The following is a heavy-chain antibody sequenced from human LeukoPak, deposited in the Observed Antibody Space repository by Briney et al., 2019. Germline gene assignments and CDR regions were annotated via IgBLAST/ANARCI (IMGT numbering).Heavy chain of an antibody. CDR3: AKDQRTISTFDY. J-gene: IGHJ4*02. V-gene: IGHV3-23*01. CDR1: GFSFSNYG. Sequence: GGSLRLSCAASGFSFSNYGMSWVPQAPGKGLEWGSAISGSGSSSYYADSVKGRFTISRDNSKNTLYLQINSLRAEDTAIYYCAKDQRTISTFDYWGQGTLVTVSS. CDR2: ISGSGSSS. D-gene: IGHD3-3*01.